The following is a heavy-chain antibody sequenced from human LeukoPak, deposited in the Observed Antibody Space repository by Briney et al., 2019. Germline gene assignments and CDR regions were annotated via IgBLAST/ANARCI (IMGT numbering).Heavy chain of an antibody. D-gene: IGHD5-18*01. CDR3: AREVAGLRPYGMDV. CDR1: GGSISSYY. CDR2: IYYSGST. J-gene: IGHJ6*02. Sequence: SETLTLTCTVSGGSISSYYWSWIRQPPGKGLEWIGYIYYSGSTNYNPSLKSRVTISVDTSKNQFSLKLSSVTAADTAVYYCAREVAGLRPYGMDVWGQGTTVTVSS. V-gene: IGHV4-59*01.